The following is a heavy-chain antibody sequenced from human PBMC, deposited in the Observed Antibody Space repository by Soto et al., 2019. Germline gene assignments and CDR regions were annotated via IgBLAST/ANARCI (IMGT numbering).Heavy chain of an antibody. CDR1: GGTFSSYT. V-gene: IGHV1-69*02. D-gene: IGHD3-22*01. CDR3: ANHYYDSSGSYEYFDY. CDR2: IIPILGIA. Sequence: QVQLVQSGAEVKKPGSSVKVSCKASGGTFSSYTISWVRQAPGQGLEWMGRIIPILGIANYAQKFQGRVTVDADKSKSKDYMKMHSLQSEDTAVYYCANHYYDSSGSYEYFDYWGQGTLVAVFS. J-gene: IGHJ4*02.